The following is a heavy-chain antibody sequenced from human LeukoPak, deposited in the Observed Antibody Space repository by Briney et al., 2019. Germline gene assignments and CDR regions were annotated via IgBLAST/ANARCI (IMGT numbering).Heavy chain of an antibody. CDR1: GGSISSSNW. Sequence: SGTLSLTCAVSGGSISSSNWWSWVRQPPGKGLEWIGSIYYSGSTYYNPSLKSRVTISVDTSKNQFSLKLSSVTAADTAVYYCARTHEGYCSGGSCSLEYYFDYWGQGTLVTVSS. CDR2: IYYSGST. D-gene: IGHD2-15*01. V-gene: IGHV4-4*02. J-gene: IGHJ4*02. CDR3: ARTHEGYCSGGSCSLEYYFDY.